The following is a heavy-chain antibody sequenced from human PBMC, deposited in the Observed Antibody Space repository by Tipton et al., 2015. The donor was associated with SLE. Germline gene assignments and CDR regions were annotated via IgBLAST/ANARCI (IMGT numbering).Heavy chain of an antibody. CDR1: GFTFSSYA. J-gene: IGHJ3*02. CDR2: ISYDGSNK. CDR3: ARDGGLSGAFDI. Sequence: SLRLSCAASGFTFSSYAMHWVRQAPGKGLERVAVISYDGSNKYYADSVKGRFTISRDNSKNTLYLQMNSLRAEDTAVYYCARDGGLSGAFDIWGQGTMVTVSS. V-gene: IGHV3-30*04. D-gene: IGHD4/OR15-4a*01.